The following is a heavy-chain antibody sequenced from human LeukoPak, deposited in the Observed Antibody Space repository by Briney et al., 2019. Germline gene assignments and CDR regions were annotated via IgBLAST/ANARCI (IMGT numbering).Heavy chain of an antibody. D-gene: IGHD3-10*01. CDR1: GGSISSGDYY. Sequence: SQTLPLTRTVSGGSISSGDYYWSWIRQPPGKGLEWIGYIYYSGSTYYNPSLKSRVTISVDTSKNQFSLKLSSVTAADTAVYYCATSSYYYGSGSYWDSYGMDVWGQETTDPVSS. CDR2: IYYSGST. J-gene: IGHJ6*02. CDR3: ATSSYYYGSGSYWDSYGMDV. V-gene: IGHV4-30-4*01.